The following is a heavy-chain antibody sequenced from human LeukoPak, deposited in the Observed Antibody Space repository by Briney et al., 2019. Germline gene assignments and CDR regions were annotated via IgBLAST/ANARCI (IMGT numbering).Heavy chain of an antibody. CDR3: ARPNRGEQDYYYYYYMDV. Sequence: ASVKVSCKASGYTFTDYYIHWVRQAPGQGLEWMGRINPNSAGTNYAQKFQGRVTMTRDTSISTAYMELSSLRSDDTAVYYCARPNRGEQDYYYYYYMDVWGKGTTITVSS. V-gene: IGHV1-2*02. J-gene: IGHJ6*03. D-gene: IGHD1-14*01. CDR2: INPNSAGT. CDR1: GYTFTDYY.